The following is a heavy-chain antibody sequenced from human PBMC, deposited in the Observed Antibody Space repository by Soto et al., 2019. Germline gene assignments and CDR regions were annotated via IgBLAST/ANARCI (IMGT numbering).Heavy chain of an antibody. V-gene: IGHV3-23*01. CDR1: GFTFSSYA. CDR2: LSGSGDST. J-gene: IGHJ3*02. D-gene: IGHD6-13*01. Sequence: GGSLRLSCAASGFTFSSYAMNWVRQAPGKGLEWVSTLSGSGDSTYYADSVKGRFTISRDNSKNTLYLQMNSLRAEDTAVYYCAKYPAARSWPPFDAFDIWGQGTMVTVSS. CDR3: AKYPAARSWPPFDAFDI.